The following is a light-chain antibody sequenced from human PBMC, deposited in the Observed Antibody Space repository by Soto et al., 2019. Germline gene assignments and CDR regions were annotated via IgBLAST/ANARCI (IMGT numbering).Light chain of an antibody. CDR3: MQALQTPLT. Sequence: DIVMTQSPLSLPVTPGEPASISCRSSQSLLHSNGYKYLYWYLQKPGQSPQLLIYLGSNRASGVPDRFSGSGSGTDFTLKISRVEAEDVGVYYCMQALQTPLTFGGGTKVDIK. CDR2: LGS. CDR1: QSLLHSNGYKY. J-gene: IGKJ4*01. V-gene: IGKV2-28*01.